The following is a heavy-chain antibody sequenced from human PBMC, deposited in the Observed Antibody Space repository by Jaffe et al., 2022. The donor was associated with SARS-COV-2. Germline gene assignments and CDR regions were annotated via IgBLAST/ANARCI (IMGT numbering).Heavy chain of an antibody. CDR2: INPNSGVT. D-gene: IGHD6-19*01. CDR3: AREGIGWRLDD. J-gene: IGHJ4*02. CDR1: GYTFTASY. V-gene: IGHV1-2*02. Sequence: QVQLVQSGAEVKKPGASVKVSCKASGYTFTASYIHWVRQAPGQGLEWMGWINPNSGVTKYTQRFQGRVTMSRDTSISTAYMELTGLSSDDTALYYCAREGIGWRLDDWGQGTLVTVSS.